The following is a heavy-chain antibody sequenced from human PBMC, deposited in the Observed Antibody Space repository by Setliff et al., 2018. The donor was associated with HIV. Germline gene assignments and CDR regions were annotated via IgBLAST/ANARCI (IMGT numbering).Heavy chain of an antibody. J-gene: IGHJ3*02. D-gene: IGHD3-9*01. CDR2: IYTSGST. V-gene: IGHV4-61*09. CDR3: ARGLRYFDWLSKSDAFDI. CDR1: GDFFSSDYY. Sequence: PSETLSLTCTVSGDFFSSDYYWTWIRQPAGKGLEWIGHIYTSGSTNYNPSLKSRVTISVDTSKNQFSLKLSSVTAADTAVYYCARGLRYFDWLSKSDAFDIWGQGTMVTVSS.